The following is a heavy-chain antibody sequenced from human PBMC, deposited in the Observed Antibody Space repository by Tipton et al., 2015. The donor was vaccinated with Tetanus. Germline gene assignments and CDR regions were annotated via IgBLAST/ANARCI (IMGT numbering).Heavy chain of an antibody. Sequence: SLRLSCAASGFTFSSYWMSWVRQAPGKGLEWVANIKQDGSEKYYVDSVKGRFTISRDNAKNSLYLQMNSLRAEDTAVYYCARLNTYYDFWSGDNWFDPWGQGTLVTVSS. J-gene: IGHJ5*02. CDR2: IKQDGSEK. V-gene: IGHV3-7*01. CDR1: GFTFSSYW. CDR3: ARLNTYYDFWSGDNWFDP. D-gene: IGHD3-3*01.